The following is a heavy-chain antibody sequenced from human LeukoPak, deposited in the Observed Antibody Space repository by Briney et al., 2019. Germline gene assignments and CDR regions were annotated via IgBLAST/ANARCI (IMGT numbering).Heavy chain of an antibody. CDR3: ARASLPWGLYCSSTSCYGGRLFDY. Sequence: PSETLSLTCAVYGGSFSGYYWSWIRQPPGKGLEWIGEINHSGSTNYNPSLKSRVTTSVDTSKNQFSLKLSSVTAADTAVYYCARASLPWGLYCSSTSCYGGRLFDYWGQGTLVTVSS. CDR1: GGSFSGYY. CDR2: INHSGST. J-gene: IGHJ4*02. D-gene: IGHD2-2*01. V-gene: IGHV4-34*01.